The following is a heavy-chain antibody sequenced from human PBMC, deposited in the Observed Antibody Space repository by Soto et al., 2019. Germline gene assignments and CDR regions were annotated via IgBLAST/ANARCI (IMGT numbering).Heavy chain of an antibody. CDR2: IYYSGST. CDR3: ARFPYCTNGVCYTNYGMDV. CDR1: GNSISSGDYY. Sequence: SETLSLTCTVSGNSISSGDYYWSWIRQPPGKGLEWIGYIYYSGSTYYNPSLKSRVTISVDTSKNQFSLTLSSVTAADTAVYYSARFPYCTNGVCYTNYGMDVWGQGTTVT. D-gene: IGHD2-8*01. J-gene: IGHJ6*02. V-gene: IGHV4-30-4*01.